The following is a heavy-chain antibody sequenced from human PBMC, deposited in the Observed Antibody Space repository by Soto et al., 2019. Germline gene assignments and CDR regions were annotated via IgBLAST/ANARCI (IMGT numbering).Heavy chain of an antibody. J-gene: IGHJ4*02. Sequence: PGGSLRLSCAASGFTFSTYIMSWVRQAPGKGLEWVSSVDNNNNYIYYADSLKGRFTMSSDNAKNSLDLQMNSLRAEDTAVYYCARGRGYSYGCFDYSGQGTLVPVSS. CDR2: VDNNNNYI. V-gene: IGHV3-21*01. D-gene: IGHD5-18*01. CDR3: ARGRGYSYGCFDY. CDR1: GFTFSTYI.